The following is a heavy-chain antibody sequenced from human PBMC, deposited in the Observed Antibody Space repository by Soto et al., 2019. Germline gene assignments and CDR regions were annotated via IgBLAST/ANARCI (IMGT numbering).Heavy chain of an antibody. Sequence: QAQLVQSGAEMKKPGASVKFSCKATGYTFSAYTMNWVRQAPGQSLEWMGWINAGSGNTKYSQNFQGRVSITRVTCARTVYMELTGLTSEDTAVYCCARDTETLGPRANDALDIWGQGTMVTVSS. CDR2: INAGSGNT. CDR1: GYTFSAYT. V-gene: IGHV1-3*01. CDR3: ARDTETLGPRANDALDI. D-gene: IGHD3-3*02. J-gene: IGHJ3*02.